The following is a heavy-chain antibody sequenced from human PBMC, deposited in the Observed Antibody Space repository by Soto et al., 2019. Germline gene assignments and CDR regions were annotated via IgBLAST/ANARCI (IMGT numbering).Heavy chain of an antibody. D-gene: IGHD5-18*01. J-gene: IGHJ4*02. CDR2: ISGSGGST. CDR3: AKDRVDYAQRNTAPDY. V-gene: IGHV3-23*01. Sequence: EVQLLESGGGLVQPGGSLRLSCAASGFTFSSYAMSWVRQAPGKGLEWVSAISGSGGSTYYADSVKGRFTISRDNSKNTLYLQMNSLRAEDTAVYYCAKDRVDYAQRNTAPDYWGQGTLVTVSS. CDR1: GFTFSSYA.